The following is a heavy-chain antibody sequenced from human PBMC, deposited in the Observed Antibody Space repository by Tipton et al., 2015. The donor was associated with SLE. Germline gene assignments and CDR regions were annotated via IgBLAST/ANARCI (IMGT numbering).Heavy chain of an antibody. CDR1: GGSFSGYY. Sequence: TLSLTCAVYGGSFSGYYWSWIRQPPGKGLEWIGYIYYTGSTNYNPSLKSRVTISVDTSKNQFSLKLSSVTAADTAVYYCASFDFDWYWFDPWGQGTLVTVSS. D-gene: IGHD3-9*01. V-gene: IGHV4-34*11. CDR3: ASFDFDWYWFDP. CDR2: IYYTGST. J-gene: IGHJ5*02.